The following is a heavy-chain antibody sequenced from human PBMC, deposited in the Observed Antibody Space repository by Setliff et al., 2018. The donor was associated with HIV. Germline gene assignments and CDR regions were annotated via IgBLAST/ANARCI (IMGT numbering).Heavy chain of an antibody. CDR1: GGSFSGYY. J-gene: IGHJ4*03. Sequence: PSETLSLTCAVYGGSFSGYYWSWIRQPPGKGLEWIGYIYYSGSTKHNPSLKSRVTISVDTSENQFSLKLSSVTAADTAVYYCARDGYSSSWYVISGSFDYW. D-gene: IGHD6-13*01. CDR2: IYYSGST. CDR3: ARDGYSSSWYVISGSFDY. V-gene: IGHV4-59*12.